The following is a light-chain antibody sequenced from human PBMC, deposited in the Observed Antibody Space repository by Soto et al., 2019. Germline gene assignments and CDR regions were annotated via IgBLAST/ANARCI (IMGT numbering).Light chain of an antibody. CDR2: GAS. CDR3: QQTYSAPWT. Sequence: DIQMTQSPSSLSASIGDRVTITCRASQSTSIYLNWYHQKPGKAPKLLIFGASRLQSGVPSRFSGSGSGTDFTLTISSLQPDDFETYYCQQTYSAPWTLGQGTKVDIK. CDR1: QSTSIY. V-gene: IGKV1-39*01. J-gene: IGKJ1*01.